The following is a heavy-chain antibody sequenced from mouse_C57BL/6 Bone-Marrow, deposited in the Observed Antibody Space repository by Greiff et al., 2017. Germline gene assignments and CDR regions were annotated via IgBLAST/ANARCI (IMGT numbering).Heavy chain of an antibody. Sequence: VQGVESGAELVKPGASVKISCKASGYAFSSYWMNWVKQRPGKGLEWIGQIYPGDGDTNYNGKFKGKATLTADKSSSTAYMQLSSLTSEDSAVYFCAREGICGNPAWFAYWGQGTLVTVSA. D-gene: IGHD2-1*01. CDR2: IYPGDGDT. J-gene: IGHJ3*01. CDR3: AREGICGNPAWFAY. CDR1: GYAFSSYW. V-gene: IGHV1-80*01.